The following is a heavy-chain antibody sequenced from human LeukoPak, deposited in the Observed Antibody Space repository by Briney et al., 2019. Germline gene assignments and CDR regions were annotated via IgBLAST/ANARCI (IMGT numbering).Heavy chain of an antibody. J-gene: IGHJ4*02. CDR1: GYSFTSYW. D-gene: IGHD3-10*01. V-gene: IGHV5-51*01. CDR3: ARQWRGGLVDY. Sequence: GESLKISCKGSGYSFTSYWIGWVRQMPGKGLEGMGIIYPCDSDTRYSPYFQGEVTISADKSISTAYLQWGSVKASDTAMYYCARQWRGGLVDYWGQGTLVTVCS. CDR2: IYPCDSDT.